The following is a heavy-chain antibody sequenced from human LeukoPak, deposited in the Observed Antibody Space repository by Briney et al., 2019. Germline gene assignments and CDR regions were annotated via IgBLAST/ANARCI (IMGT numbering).Heavy chain of an antibody. CDR1: GYTFTGYY. D-gene: IGHD4-17*01. V-gene: IGHV1-2*02. J-gene: IGHJ4*02. CDR2: INPNSGGT. CDR3: ARDSTVLRPIDY. Sequence: ASVKVCCKASGYTFTGYYMHWVRQAPGQGLEWMGWINPNSGGTNYAQKFQGRVTMTRDTSIGTAYMELSRLRSDDTAVYYCARDSTVLRPIDYWGQGTLVTVSS.